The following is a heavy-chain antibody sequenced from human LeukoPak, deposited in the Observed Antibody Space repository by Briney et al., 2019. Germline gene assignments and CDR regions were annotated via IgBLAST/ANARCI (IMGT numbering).Heavy chain of an antibody. Sequence: PGGSLRLSCAAFGFTFSSYTMSWVRQAPGKGLEWVSTITTSDGNTYYADSVKGRFTVSRDNSKNTLFLQMNSLRAEDTAVYYCAGRPTGYSSGYVHWGQGTLVTVSS. CDR3: AGRPTGYSSGYVH. V-gene: IGHV3-23*01. CDR2: ITTSDGNT. CDR1: GFTFSSYT. D-gene: IGHD5-18*01. J-gene: IGHJ4*02.